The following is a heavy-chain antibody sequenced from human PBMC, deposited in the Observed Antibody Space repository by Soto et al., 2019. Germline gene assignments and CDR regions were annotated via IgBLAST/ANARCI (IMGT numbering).Heavy chain of an antibody. CDR3: ARDTDGLHY. CDR2: INTDGSII. V-gene: IGHV3-74*01. Sequence: VQLVESGGGVVQPGESLRLSCAASGLIFSNYKMHWVRQAPGKGLVWVSSINTDGSIIDYADSVKGRFTVSRDNDKNTLYLQMNSLRADDTAVYSCARDTDGLHYWGQGTLVTVSS. J-gene: IGHJ4*02. CDR1: GLIFSNYK.